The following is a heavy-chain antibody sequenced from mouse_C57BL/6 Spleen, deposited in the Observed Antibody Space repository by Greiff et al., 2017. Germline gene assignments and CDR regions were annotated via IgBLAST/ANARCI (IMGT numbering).Heavy chain of an antibody. J-gene: IGHJ1*03. CDR3: ARTLITTVVDAGYFDV. V-gene: IGHV2-2*01. CDR1: GFSLTSYG. D-gene: IGHD1-1*01. Sequence: VKLQQSGPGLVQPSQSLSITCTVSGFSLTSYGVHWVRQSPGKGLEWLGVIWSGGSTDYNAAFISRLSISKDNSKSQVFFKMNSLQADDTAIYYCARTLITTVVDAGYFDVWGTGTTVTVSS. CDR2: IWSGGST.